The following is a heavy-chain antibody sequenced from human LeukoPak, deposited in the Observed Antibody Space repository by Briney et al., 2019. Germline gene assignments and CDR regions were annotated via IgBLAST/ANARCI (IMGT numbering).Heavy chain of an antibody. J-gene: IGHJ4*02. CDR3: ARTNVEMATTFDY. Sequence: PSETLSLTCTVSGYSISSGYYWGWIRQPPGKGLEWIGSIYHSGSTYYNPSLKSRVTISVDTSKNQFSLKLSSVTAADTAVYYCARTNVEMATTFDYWGQGTLVTVSS. CDR1: GYSISSGYY. CDR2: IYHSGST. V-gene: IGHV4-38-2*02. D-gene: IGHD5-24*01.